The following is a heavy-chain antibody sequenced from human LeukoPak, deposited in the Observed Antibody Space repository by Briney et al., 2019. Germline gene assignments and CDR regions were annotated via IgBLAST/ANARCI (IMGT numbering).Heavy chain of an antibody. CDR1: GYTFTSYG. V-gene: IGHV1-18*01. Sequence: ASVKVSCKASGYTFTSYGISWARQAPGPGLEGMGWFRAYNGNRNYAQKLQGRVTMTTGTSTSTAYMELRSLRSDDSAVYYCARDPLTCSGGSCYRSMGYSFDYWGQGTLVTVSS. CDR3: ARDPLTCSGGSCYRSMGYSFDY. D-gene: IGHD2-15*01. J-gene: IGHJ4*02. CDR2: FRAYNGNR.